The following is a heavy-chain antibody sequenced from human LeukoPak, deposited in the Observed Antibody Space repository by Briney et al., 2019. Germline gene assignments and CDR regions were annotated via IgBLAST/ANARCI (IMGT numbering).Heavy chain of an antibody. CDR1: GFTFSSYA. J-gene: IGHJ5*02. Sequence: GGSLRLSCVTSGFTFSSYAMSWVRQAPGKGLEWVSAISGSGGSTFYADSVKGRFTMSRDNSKNTLYLQMNSLRAEDTAVYYCAKEASYCTNGVCYSRIFDTWGQGTLVTVSS. D-gene: IGHD2-8*01. CDR3: AKEASYCTNGVCYSRIFDT. CDR2: ISGSGGST. V-gene: IGHV3-23*01.